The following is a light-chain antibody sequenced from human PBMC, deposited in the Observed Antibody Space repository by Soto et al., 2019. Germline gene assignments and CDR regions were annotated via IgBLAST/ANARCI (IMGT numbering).Light chain of an antibody. Sequence: QSVLTQPASVSGSPGQSITISCTGTSSDVGGYNYVSWYQEHPGKAPKLMIYEVSHRPSGVSNRFSGSKSGNTASLTISRLQAEDEADYYCSSFTGTSPYVFGTGTKLTVL. V-gene: IGLV2-14*01. CDR1: SSDVGGYNY. CDR2: EVS. J-gene: IGLJ1*01. CDR3: SSFTGTSPYV.